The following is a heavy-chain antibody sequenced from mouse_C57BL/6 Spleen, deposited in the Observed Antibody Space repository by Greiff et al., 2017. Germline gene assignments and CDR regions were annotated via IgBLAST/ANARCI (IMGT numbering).Heavy chain of an antibody. CDR3: AVTTVVAPGYFDV. J-gene: IGHJ1*03. CDR2: INPSNGGT. D-gene: IGHD1-1*01. Sequence: QVQLQQPGTELVKPGASVKLSCKASGYTFTSYWMHWVKQRPGKGLEWIGNINPSNGGTNYNEKFKSKATLTVDKSSSTAYMQLSSLTSEDSAVYYCAVTTVVAPGYFDVWGTGTTVTVSS. CDR1: GYTFTSYW. V-gene: IGHV1-53*01.